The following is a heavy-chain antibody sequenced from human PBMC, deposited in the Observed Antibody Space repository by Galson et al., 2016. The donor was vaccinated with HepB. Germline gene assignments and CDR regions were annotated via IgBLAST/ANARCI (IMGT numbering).Heavy chain of an antibody. CDR1: GYTFTNYY. CDR3: ARDASILIVGALNI. V-gene: IGHV1-46*01. CDR2: INPNAGGT. J-gene: IGHJ3*02. Sequence: SVKVSCKASGYTFTNYYIHWVRQAPGQGLVWMGLINPNAGGTTHAETFQDRLIMTRDTSTSTVYMELSSLTSEDTAVYFCARDASILIVGALNIWGQGTMVTVSS. D-gene: IGHD3-22*01.